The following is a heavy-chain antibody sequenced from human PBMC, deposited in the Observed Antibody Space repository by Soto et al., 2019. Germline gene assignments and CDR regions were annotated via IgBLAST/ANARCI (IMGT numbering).Heavy chain of an antibody. Sequence: QVQLVQSGAEVKEPGSSVKVSCQASGGTFSSSALSWVRQAPGQGLEWMGGIIPLFRTPDYAQKFQGRVTITADECTSTDYMELSSLRSDDTAIYYCARDNGRPQLGGNYYSITDVWGQGTTITVSS. CDR2: IIPLFRTP. J-gene: IGHJ6*02. CDR1: GGTFSSSA. CDR3: ARDNGRPQLGGNYYSITDV. V-gene: IGHV1-69*12. D-gene: IGHD3-3*02.